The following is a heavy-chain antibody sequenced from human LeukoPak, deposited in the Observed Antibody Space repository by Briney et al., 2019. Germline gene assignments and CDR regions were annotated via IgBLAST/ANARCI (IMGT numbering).Heavy chain of an antibody. Sequence: GRSLRLSCAASGFTFSSYAMHWVRQAPGKGLEWVAVISYDGSNKYYADSVKGRFTISRDNSKNTLYLQMNSLRAEDTAVYYCAGDRRGGDYEGYFDYWGQGTLVTVSS. CDR3: AGDRRGGDYEGYFDY. CDR2: ISYDGSNK. CDR1: GFTFSSYA. V-gene: IGHV3-30*04. J-gene: IGHJ4*02. D-gene: IGHD4-17*01.